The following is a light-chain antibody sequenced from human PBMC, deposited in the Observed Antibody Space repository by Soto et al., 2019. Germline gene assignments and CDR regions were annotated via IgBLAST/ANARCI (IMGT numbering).Light chain of an antibody. CDR3: LQKYFYPFT. J-gene: IGKJ3*01. Sequence: AIQMTQSPSSLSASVGDRVTITCRASQGIRNDLDWFQQKPGKAPKLLIYAASNLQSGVPARFSGSGSGTDFTLTISSLQHEHFATYYCLQKYFYPFTFGHGTKADIK. CDR2: AAS. V-gene: IGKV1-6*01. CDR1: QGIRND.